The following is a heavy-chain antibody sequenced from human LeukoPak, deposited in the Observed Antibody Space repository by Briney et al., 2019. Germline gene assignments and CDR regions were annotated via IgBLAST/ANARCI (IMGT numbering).Heavy chain of an antibody. CDR1: GFTFSSYA. CDR3: ARERYAFDI. V-gene: IGHV3-23*01. Sequence: AGGSLRLSCAASGFTFSSYAMSWVRQAPGKGLEWVSAISGGGGSTYYADSVKGRFTISRDNAKNSLYLQMNSLRAEDTAVYYCARERYAFDIWGQGTMVTVSS. CDR2: ISGGGGST. J-gene: IGHJ3*02.